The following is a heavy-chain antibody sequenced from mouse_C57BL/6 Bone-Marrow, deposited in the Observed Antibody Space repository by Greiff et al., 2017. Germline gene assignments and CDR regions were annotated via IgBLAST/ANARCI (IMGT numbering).Heavy chain of an antibody. J-gene: IGHJ2*01. D-gene: IGHD1-1*01. Sequence: EVQLVESGGGLVKPGGSLKLSCAASGFTFSSYTMSWVRQTPEKRLEWVATISGGGGNTYYPDSVKGRFNISRDNAKNTLYLEISILRSEDTALYYCARHNYYGTPAYFDYWGQGTTLTVSS. V-gene: IGHV5-9*01. CDR1: GFTFSSYT. CDR2: ISGGGGNT. CDR3: ARHNYYGTPAYFDY.